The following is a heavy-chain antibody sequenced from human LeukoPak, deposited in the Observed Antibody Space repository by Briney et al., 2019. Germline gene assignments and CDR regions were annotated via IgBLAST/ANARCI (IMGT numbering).Heavy chain of an antibody. CDR2: ISYDGSNK. CDR1: GFSVSANY. CDR3: ARDSRRFPGAFDI. V-gene: IGHV3-30*03. J-gene: IGHJ3*02. Sequence: GGSLRLSCAASGFSVSANYITWVRQAPGKGLEWVAVISYDGSNKYYADSVKGRFTISRDNSKNTLYLQMNSLRAEDTAVYYCARDSRRFPGAFDIWGQGTMVTVSS. D-gene: IGHD3-3*01.